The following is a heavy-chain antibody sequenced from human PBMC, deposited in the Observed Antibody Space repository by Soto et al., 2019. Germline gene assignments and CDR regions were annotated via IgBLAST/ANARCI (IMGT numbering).Heavy chain of an antibody. Sequence: LSLTCTVSGGSISSSSYYWGWIRQPPGKGLEWIGSIYYSGSTYYNPSLKSRVTISVDTSKNQFSLKLSSVTAADTAVYYCARISFGEFPYFDYWGQGTLVTVSS. CDR1: GGSISSSSYY. CDR3: ARISFGEFPYFDY. D-gene: IGHD3-10*01. J-gene: IGHJ4*02. V-gene: IGHV4-39*01. CDR2: IYYSGST.